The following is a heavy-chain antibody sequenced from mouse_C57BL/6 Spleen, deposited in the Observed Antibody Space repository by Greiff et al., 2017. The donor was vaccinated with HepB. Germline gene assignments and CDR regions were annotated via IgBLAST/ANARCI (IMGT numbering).Heavy chain of an antibody. CDR2: ISGGGGNT. CDR3: ARHNYSYFDV. CDR1: GFTFSSYT. Sequence: EVKLMESGGGLVKPGGSLKLSCAASGFTFSSYTMSWVRQTPEKRLEWVATISGGGGNTYYPDSVKGRFTISRDNAKNTLYLQMSSLRSEDTALYYCARHNYSYFDVWGTGTTVTVSS. V-gene: IGHV5-9*01. J-gene: IGHJ1*03.